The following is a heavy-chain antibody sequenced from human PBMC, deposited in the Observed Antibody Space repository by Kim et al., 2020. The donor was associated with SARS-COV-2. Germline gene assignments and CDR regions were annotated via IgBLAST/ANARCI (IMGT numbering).Heavy chain of an antibody. CDR3: ARTLLSYSSSSWGGYYFDY. D-gene: IGHD6-6*01. CDR2: INAGNGNT. J-gene: IGHJ4*02. V-gene: IGHV1-3*01. CDR1: GYTFTSYA. Sequence: ASVKVSCKASGYTFTSYAMHWVRQAPGQRLEWMGWINAGNGNTKYSQKFQGRVTITRDTSASTAYMELSSLRSEDTAVYYCARTLLSYSSSSWGGYYFDYWGQGTLVTVSS.